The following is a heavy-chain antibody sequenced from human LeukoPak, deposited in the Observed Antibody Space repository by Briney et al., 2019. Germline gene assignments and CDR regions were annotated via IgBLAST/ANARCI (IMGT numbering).Heavy chain of an antibody. CDR1: GFTFSNAW. D-gene: IGHD6-13*01. CDR2: IKSKSDGGTI. V-gene: IGHV3-15*01. CDR3: TTAPFLSIASAGFDS. Sequence: PGGSLRLSCAASGFTFSNAWMSWVRQAPGKVLEWVGRIKSKSDGGTIDYAAPVKGRFTISRDDSKNTLYLQMNSLRTEDTAVYYCTTAPFLSIASAGFDSWGQGTLVTVSS. J-gene: IGHJ4*02.